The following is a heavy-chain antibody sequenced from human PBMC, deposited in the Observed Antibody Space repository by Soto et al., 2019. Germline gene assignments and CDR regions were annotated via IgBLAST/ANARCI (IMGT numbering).Heavy chain of an antibody. CDR2: ISSSSSTI. J-gene: IGHJ2*01. Sequence: EVQLVESGGGLVQPGGSLRLSCAASGFTFSSYSMNWVRQAPGKGLEWVSYISSSSSTIYYADSVKGRFTISRDNAKNSLYLQMNSLRAEDRAVYYCARLPLGYFDLWGRGTLVTVSS. CDR1: GFTFSSYS. CDR3: ARLPLGYFDL. V-gene: IGHV3-48*01.